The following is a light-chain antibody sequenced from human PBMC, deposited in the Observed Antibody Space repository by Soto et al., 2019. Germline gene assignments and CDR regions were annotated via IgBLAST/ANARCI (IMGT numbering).Light chain of an antibody. V-gene: IGKV3-15*01. CDR3: QQYYDWST. J-gene: IGKJ3*01. CDR1: QRVGRN. Sequence: EIVMTQSPATLSVSPGERATLSCRASQRVGRNLAWYQQKPGQAPRLLIYGISTRATGIPARFSGSGSGTDCTLAISSLQSEDFAVYYCQQYYDWSTFGPGTKVEIK. CDR2: GIS.